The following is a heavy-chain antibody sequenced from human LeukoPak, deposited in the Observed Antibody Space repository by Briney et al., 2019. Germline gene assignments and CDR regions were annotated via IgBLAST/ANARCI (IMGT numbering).Heavy chain of an antibody. CDR3: ARDGGWPTVTLYYYYGMDV. V-gene: IGHV4-61*02. CDR1: GGSISSGSYY. Sequence: KPSQTLSLTCTVSGGSISSGSYYWRWIRQPAGKGLEWIGRIYTSGSTNYNPSLKSRVTISVDTSKNQFSLKLSSVTAADTAVYYCARDGGWPTVTLYYYYGMDVWGQGTTVTVSS. D-gene: IGHD4-11*01. CDR2: IYTSGST. J-gene: IGHJ6*02.